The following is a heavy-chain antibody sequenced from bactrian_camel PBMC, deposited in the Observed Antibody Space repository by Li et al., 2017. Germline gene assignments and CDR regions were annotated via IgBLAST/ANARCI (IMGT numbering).Heavy chain of an antibody. J-gene: IGHJ4*01. CDR3: AAAPPLGHCTGEPRRAYEHKY. CDR2: IDSDGST. D-gene: IGHD1*01. V-gene: IGHV3S53*01. Sequence: HVQLVESGGGSVQPGGSLRLSCAASGYTYSTYCMGWFRQQPGKDREGVAAIDSDGSTSYADSVMGRFRISKDNAANTLYLQMNTLQTEDEGTYICAAAPPLGHCTGEPRRAYEHKYRGQGTQVTVS. CDR1: GYTYSTYC.